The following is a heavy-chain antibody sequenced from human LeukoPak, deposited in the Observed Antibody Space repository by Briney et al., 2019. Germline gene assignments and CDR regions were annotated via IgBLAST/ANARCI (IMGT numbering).Heavy chain of an antibody. D-gene: IGHD3-3*01. Sequence: GGSLRLSCAAYGFNFRSHEINWVRQAPGRGLEWVSYISGGGSTRHYADPVKGRFTISRDNSKNTLFLQMNSLRGEDTAIYYCAKWMVRRDFWSGAFDIWGQGTMVTV. CDR1: GFNFRSHE. V-gene: IGHV3-48*03. CDR2: ISGGGSTR. CDR3: AKWMVRRDFWSGAFDI. J-gene: IGHJ3*02.